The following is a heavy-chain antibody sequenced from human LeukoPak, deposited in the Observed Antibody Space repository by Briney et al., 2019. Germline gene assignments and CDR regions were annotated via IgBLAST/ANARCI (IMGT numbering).Heavy chain of an antibody. Sequence: GGSLRLSCAASGFTFSDYYMSWIRQAPGKGLEWVSYISSSGSTIYYADSVKGRFTISRDDAKNSLYLQMNSLRAEDTAVYYCARDGVEFYNWFDPWGQGTLVTVSS. D-gene: IGHD2-21*01. J-gene: IGHJ5*02. CDR2: ISSSGSTI. V-gene: IGHV3-11*04. CDR1: GFTFSDYY. CDR3: ARDGVEFYNWFDP.